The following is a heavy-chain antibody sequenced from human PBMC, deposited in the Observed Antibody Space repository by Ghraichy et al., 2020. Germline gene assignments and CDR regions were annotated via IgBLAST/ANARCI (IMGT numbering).Heavy chain of an antibody. Sequence: GESLNISCAASGFTFSDHYMSWIRQAPGKGLEWISYISSSGSIIYYADSVEGRFTISRDNAKNSLYLHMNSLRAEDTAVYFCARGGSRGPVAGGSWGQGTLVTVSS. D-gene: IGHD6-19*01. V-gene: IGHV3-11*01. J-gene: IGHJ5*02. CDR3: ARGGSRGPVAGGS. CDR2: ISSSGSII. CDR1: GFTFSDHY.